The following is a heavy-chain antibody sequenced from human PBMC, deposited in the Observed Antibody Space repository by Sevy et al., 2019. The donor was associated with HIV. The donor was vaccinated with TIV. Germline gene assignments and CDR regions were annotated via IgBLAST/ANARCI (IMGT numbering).Heavy chain of an antibody. V-gene: IGHV1-2*02. CDR1: GYTFTGYY. CDR2: INPDSGGP. CDR3: VRDDRDGYFEY. J-gene: IGHJ4*02. Sequence: ASVKVSCKASGYTFTGYYMHWMRQAPGQGLEWMGWINPDSGGPIYAPKFQGRVTLTRDTSISTAYMDLSRLKSADTAVYYCVRDDRDGYFEYWGQGTLVTVSS.